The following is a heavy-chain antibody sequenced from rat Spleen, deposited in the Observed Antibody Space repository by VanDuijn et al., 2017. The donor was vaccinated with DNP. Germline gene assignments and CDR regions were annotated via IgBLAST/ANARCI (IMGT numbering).Heavy chain of an antibody. CDR2: ITNTAGST. D-gene: IGHD1-4*01. CDR3: TRAPGYNYWYFDF. J-gene: IGHJ1*01. V-gene: IGHV5-31*01. CDR1: GFTFNNYW. Sequence: EVQLVESGGGLVQPGRSLKLSCVASGFTFNNYWMTWIRQAPGKGLEWVAYITNTAGSTYYPDSVKGRLTISRDNAKSTLSLQMNSLRSEDTATYYCTRAPGYNYWYFDFWGPGTMVTVSS.